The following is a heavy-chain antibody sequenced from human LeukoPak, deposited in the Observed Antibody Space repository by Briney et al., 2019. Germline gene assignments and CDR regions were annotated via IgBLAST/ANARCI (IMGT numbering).Heavy chain of an antibody. V-gene: IGHV3-9*01. Sequence: GRSLRLSCAASGFTFDDYAMHWVRQAPGKGLEWVSGISWNSGSIGYADSVKGRFTISRDNAKNSLYLQMNSLRAEDTALYYCAKDFVAVAKYYFDYWGQGTLVTVSS. D-gene: IGHD6-19*01. CDR2: ISWNSGSI. J-gene: IGHJ4*02. CDR3: AKDFVAVAKYYFDY. CDR1: GFTFDDYA.